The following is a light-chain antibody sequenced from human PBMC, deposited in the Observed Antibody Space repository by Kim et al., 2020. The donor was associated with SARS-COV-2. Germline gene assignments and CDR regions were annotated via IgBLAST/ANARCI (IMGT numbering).Light chain of an antibody. CDR1: QSVSSN. CDR2: GAS. J-gene: IGKJ5*01. CDR3: QQYNNWPPIT. Sequence: SPGERATPSCRASQSVSSNLAWYQQKPGQGPRLLIYGASTRATGIPARFSGSGSGTEFTLIISSLQSEDFAVYYCQQYNNWPPITFGQGTRLEIK. V-gene: IGKV3-15*01.